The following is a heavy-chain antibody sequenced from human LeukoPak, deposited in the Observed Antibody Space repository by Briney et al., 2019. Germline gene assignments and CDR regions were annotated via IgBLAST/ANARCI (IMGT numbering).Heavy chain of an antibody. CDR1: GGSISSYY. J-gene: IGHJ4*02. V-gene: IGHV4-59*01. Sequence: SETLSLTCTVSGGSISSYYWSWLRQPPGKGLEWIGYIYYSGSTNYNPSLKSRVTISVDTSKNQFSLKLSSVTAADTAVYYCGRSLTTVTDHRLDNWGQGTLVTVSS. D-gene: IGHD4-11*01. CDR2: IYYSGST. CDR3: GRSLTTVTDHRLDN.